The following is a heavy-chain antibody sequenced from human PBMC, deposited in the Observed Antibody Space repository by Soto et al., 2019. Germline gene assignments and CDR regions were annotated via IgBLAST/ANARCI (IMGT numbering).Heavy chain of an antibody. V-gene: IGHV3-11*01. CDR3: ARDLGYYDSSGYFDY. Sequence: GSLRLSCEASGFTFSDYYMSWIRQAPGKGLEWVSFISSSGDIIYKADSVKDRFTISRDNAKNSLYLQMNSLRAEDTAVYYCARDLGYYDSSGYFDYWGQGTLVTVSS. CDR2: ISSSGDII. D-gene: IGHD3-22*01. J-gene: IGHJ4*02. CDR1: GFTFSDYY.